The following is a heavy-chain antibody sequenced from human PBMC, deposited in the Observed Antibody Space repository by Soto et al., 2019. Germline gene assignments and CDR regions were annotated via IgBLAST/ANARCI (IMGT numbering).Heavy chain of an antibody. CDR3: ARDPPITTDFGLDV. CDR2: IFTGGTT. V-gene: IGHV3-66*01. Sequence: GGSLRLSCASSGFAVNTNYMTLVRQAPGKGLEWLSFIFTGGTTYYADSVKGRFSISRDDSKNTVYLQMNSLRADDTAVYYCARDPPITTDFGLDVWGQGTTVTVSS. CDR1: GFAVNTNY. J-gene: IGHJ6*02. D-gene: IGHD4-4*01.